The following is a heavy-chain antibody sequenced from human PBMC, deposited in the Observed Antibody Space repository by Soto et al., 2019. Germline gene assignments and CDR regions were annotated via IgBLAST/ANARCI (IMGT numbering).Heavy chain of an antibody. J-gene: IGHJ6*02. CDR2: IDPSGSYT. D-gene: IGHD2-21*02. Sequence: GESLKISCQGSGYTFSNNWISWVRQKPGKGLEWMGKIDPSGSYTDYSPSFQGHVSLSVDKSVSTAYLQWSSLKASDSAIYYCANQPIRSAYLVTVNGMDVWGQGTTVTVSS. CDR3: ANQPIRSAYLVTVNGMDV. CDR1: GYTFSNNW. V-gene: IGHV5-10-1*01.